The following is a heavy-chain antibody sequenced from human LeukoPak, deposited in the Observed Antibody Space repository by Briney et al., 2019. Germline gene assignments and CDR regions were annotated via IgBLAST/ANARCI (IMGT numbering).Heavy chain of an antibody. V-gene: IGHV4-59*12. CDR2: VSESGST. D-gene: IGHD5-12*01. CDR3: ARVTSGVDY. J-gene: IGHJ4*02. Sequence: PSETLSLTCTVSGGSMSSYYWSWIRQPPGKGLEWIGYVSESGSTNSNPSLKSRVTISLDTSKNQFSLKLSAVTAADTAVYYCARVTSGVDYWGQGTLVTVSS. CDR1: GGSMSSYY.